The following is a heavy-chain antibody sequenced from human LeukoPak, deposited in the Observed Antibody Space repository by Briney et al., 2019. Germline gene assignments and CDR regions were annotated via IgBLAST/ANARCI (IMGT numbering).Heavy chain of an antibody. CDR3: GFSSRGWAGLDY. V-gene: IGHV3-48*03. D-gene: IGHD6-19*01. Sequence: PGGSLRLSCAASGFTFSSYEMNWVRQAPGKGLEWVSYISSNGSTIYYADSVKGRFTISRDNAQNSLYLQMNSLRADDTAVYYCGFSSRGWAGLDYWGQGTLVTVSS. CDR2: ISSNGSTI. CDR1: GFTFSSYE. J-gene: IGHJ4*02.